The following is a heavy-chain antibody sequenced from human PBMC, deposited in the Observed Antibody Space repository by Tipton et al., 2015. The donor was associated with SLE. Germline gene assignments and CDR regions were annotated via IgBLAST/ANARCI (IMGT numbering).Heavy chain of an antibody. J-gene: IGHJ3*02. D-gene: IGHD7-27*01. CDR1: GFTFSSRE. CDR3: TTDGGTTGDHPWDAFDI. Sequence: LRLSCAASGFTFSSREMNWVRQAPGKGLEWIGSVYYSGSTFFNPSLKSRLHISIDTSKHQFSLRLASVTVADTAVYYCTTDGGTTGDHPWDAFDIWGQGTMVTVSS. CDR2: VYYSGST. V-gene: IGHV4-31*02.